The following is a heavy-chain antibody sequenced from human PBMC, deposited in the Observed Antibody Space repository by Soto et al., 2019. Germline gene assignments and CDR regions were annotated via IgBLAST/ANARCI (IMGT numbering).Heavy chain of an antibody. Sequence: EVQLVESGGGLVKPGGSLRLGCEVSGFTVGSAWMNWVRQAPWKGLVWVGRINSKVDGGTTDYAEPVKGRFTISIDDSKNTLCLQMERRTTEDTAVYDCTCAPQRALTEEMARSWGQRTLVTVSS. CDR3: TCAPQRALTEEMARS. CDR2: INSKVDGGTT. CDR1: GFTVGSAW. J-gene: IGHJ5*02. D-gene: IGHD2-21*02. V-gene: IGHV3-15*07.